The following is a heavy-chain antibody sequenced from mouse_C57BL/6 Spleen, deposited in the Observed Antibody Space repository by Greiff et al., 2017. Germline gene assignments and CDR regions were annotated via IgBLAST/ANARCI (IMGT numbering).Heavy chain of an antibody. V-gene: IGHV1-15*01. D-gene: IGHD3-2*02. CDR1: GYTFTDYE. CDR2: IDPETGGT. J-gene: IGHJ3*01. Sequence: QVQLQQSGAELVRPGASVTLSCKASGYTFTDYEMHWVKQTPVHGLEWIGAIDPETGGTAYNQKFKGKAILTADKSSSTAYMELRSLTSEDSAVYYCTSRQRRLRFAYWGQGTLVTVSA. CDR3: TSRQRRLRFAY.